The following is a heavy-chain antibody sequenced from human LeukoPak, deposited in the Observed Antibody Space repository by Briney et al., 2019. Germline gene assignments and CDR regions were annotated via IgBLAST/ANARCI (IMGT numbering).Heavy chain of an antibody. Sequence: PGGSLRLSCAASGFTFSSYSMNWVRQAPGKGLEWVSSISSSSTYIYYADSLKGRFTISRDNAKNSLSLQMNSPRAEDTAVCYCARDTHCSSTSCYNAFDIWGQGTMVTVSS. CDR1: GFTFSSYS. D-gene: IGHD2-2*02. V-gene: IGHV3-21*01. CDR2: ISSSSTYI. J-gene: IGHJ3*02. CDR3: ARDTHCSSTSCYNAFDI.